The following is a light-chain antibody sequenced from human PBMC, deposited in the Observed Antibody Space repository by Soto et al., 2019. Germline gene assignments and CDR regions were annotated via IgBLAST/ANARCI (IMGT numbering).Light chain of an antibody. CDR2: EVV. V-gene: IGLV2-8*01. J-gene: IGLJ3*02. Sequence: QSVLTQPPSASGSPGQSVTISCTGTKSDIGVYDFVSWYQHHPGKAPRLIIYEVVQRPSGVPDRFSGSKSGNTASLTVSGLQAADEADYYCMSYTGSTTTHWVLGGGTKVTVL. CDR3: MSYTGSTTTHWV. CDR1: KSDIGVYDF.